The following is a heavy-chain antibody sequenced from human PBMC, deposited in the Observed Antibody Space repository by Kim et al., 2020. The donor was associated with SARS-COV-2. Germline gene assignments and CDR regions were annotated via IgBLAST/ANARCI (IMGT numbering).Heavy chain of an antibody. CDR1: GFTFDDYG. CDR2: INWNGGST. CDR3: ARRPTYYYDSSGYYYFEY. Sequence: GGSLRLSCAASGFTFDDYGMSWVRQTPGKGLEWVSGINWNGGSTGYADSVTGRFTISRDNAKNSLYLQMNSLRPEDTALYHCARRPTYYYDSSGYYYFEYWGQGTLVTVSS. J-gene: IGHJ4*02. V-gene: IGHV3-20*01. D-gene: IGHD3-22*01.